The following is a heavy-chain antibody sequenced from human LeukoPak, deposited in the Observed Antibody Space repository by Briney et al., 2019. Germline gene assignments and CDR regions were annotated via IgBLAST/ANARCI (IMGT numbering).Heavy chain of an antibody. Sequence: GASLRLSCSASRITFIILWMSSFRPPPGKGLEWVADIKHDGSEEHYVASVKGRLPISRDNANLYLQMNRLRAEDTAVYYCAGGQGWHFDLWGLGTLITVSS. D-gene: IGHD2-15*01. CDR3: AGGQGWHFDL. CDR1: RITFIILW. CDR2: IKHDGSEE. J-gene: IGHJ2*01. V-gene: IGHV3-7*01.